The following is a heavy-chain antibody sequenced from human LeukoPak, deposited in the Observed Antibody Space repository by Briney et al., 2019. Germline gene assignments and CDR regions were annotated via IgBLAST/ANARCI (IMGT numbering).Heavy chain of an antibody. Sequence: GGSLSLSCSASGFTFSSFAMHWLGQAPGKGLEYVSAINSNGGSTYYADSVKGRFTISRDNSKNTLYLQMSSLRAEDTAVYYCLKHPGQDEAFDSWGQGTMVGVCS. CDR1: GFTFSSFA. CDR3: LKHPGQDEAFDS. J-gene: IGHJ3*02. CDR2: INSNGGST. V-gene: IGHV3-64D*06.